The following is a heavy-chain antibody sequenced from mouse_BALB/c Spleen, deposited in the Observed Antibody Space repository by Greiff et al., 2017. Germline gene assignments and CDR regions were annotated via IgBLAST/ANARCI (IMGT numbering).Heavy chain of an antibody. CDR2: IYPGDGDT. D-gene: IGHD2-12*01. Sequence: QVQLQQSGPELVKPGASVKISCKASGYAFSSSWMNWVKQRPGQGLEWIGRIYPGDGDTNYNGKFKGKATLTADKSSSTAYMQLSSLTSVDSAVYFCARTRRTTTYYAMDYWGQGTSVTVSS. V-gene: IGHV1-82*01. CDR1: GYAFSSSW. J-gene: IGHJ4*01. CDR3: ARTRRTTTYYAMDY.